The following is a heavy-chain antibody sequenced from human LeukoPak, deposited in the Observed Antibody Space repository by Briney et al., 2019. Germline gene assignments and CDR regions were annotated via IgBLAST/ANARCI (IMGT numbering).Heavy chain of an antibody. J-gene: IGHJ4*02. V-gene: IGHV1-2*02. D-gene: IGHD3-9*01. CDR3: ARSPDILTGENFDY. Sequence: ASVKVSCKASGYTFTGYYMHWVRQAPGQGLEWMGWINLNSGGTNYAQKFQGRVTMTRDTSISTAYMELSRLRSGDTAVYYCARSPDILTGENFDYWGQGTLVTVSS. CDR1: GYTFTGYY. CDR2: INLNSGGT.